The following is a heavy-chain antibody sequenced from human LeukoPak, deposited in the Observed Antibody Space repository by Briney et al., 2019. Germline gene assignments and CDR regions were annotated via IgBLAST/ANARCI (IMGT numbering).Heavy chain of an antibody. CDR1: GGYISIYY. J-gene: IGHJ3*02. V-gene: IGHV4-59*01. CDR3: ASNYYDSSVPSFFDI. CDR2: IFYSGST. Sequence: PSETLSLTCTVAGGYISIYYWSWIRQSPGKGLEWIGYIFYSGSTKYNPSLKSRVAISVDTSKNQFSLKLSSVTAADTAVYYCASNYYDSSVPSFFDIWGQGTMVTVSS. D-gene: IGHD3-22*01.